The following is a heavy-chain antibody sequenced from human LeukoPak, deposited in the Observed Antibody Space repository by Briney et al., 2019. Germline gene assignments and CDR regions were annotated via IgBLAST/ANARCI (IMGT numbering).Heavy chain of an antibody. J-gene: IGHJ4*02. D-gene: IGHD3-22*01. CDR3: ARDPRSGYSYY. CDR2: INHSGST. CDR1: GGSFSGYY. Sequence: PSETLSLTCAVYGGSFSGYYWSWIRQPPGKGLEWIGEINHSGSTNYNPSLKSRVTISVDTSKNQFSLKLSSVTAADTAVYYCARDPRSGYSYYWGQGTLVTVSS. V-gene: IGHV4-34*01.